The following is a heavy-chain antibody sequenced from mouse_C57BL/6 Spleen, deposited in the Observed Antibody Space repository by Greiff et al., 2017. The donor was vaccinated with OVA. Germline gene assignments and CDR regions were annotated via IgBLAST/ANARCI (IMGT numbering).Heavy chain of an antibody. Sequence: EVKLMESGEGLVKPGGSLKLSCAASGFTFSSYAMSWVRQTPEKRLEWVAYISSGGDYIYYADTVKGRFTISRDNARNTLYLQMSSLKSEDTAMYYCTREDHYYGSSYVAYWGQGTLVTVS. V-gene: IGHV5-9-1*02. D-gene: IGHD1-1*01. CDR2: ISSGGDYI. CDR1: GFTFSSYA. CDR3: TREDHYYGSSYVAY. J-gene: IGHJ3*01.